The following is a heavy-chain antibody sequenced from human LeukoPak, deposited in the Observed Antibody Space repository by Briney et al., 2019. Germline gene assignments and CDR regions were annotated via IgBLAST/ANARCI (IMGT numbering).Heavy chain of an antibody. CDR1: GGSFSGYY. D-gene: IGHD2-2*01. V-gene: IGHV4-34*01. CDR3: ASFCSSTSCYRGFDY. CDR2: INHSGST. J-gene: IGHJ4*02. Sequence: SETLSLTCAVYGGSFSGYYWGWIRQPPGKGLEWIGEINHSGSTNYNPSLKSRVTISVDTSKNQFSLKLSSVTAADTAVYYCASFCSSTSCYRGFDYWGQGTLVTVSS.